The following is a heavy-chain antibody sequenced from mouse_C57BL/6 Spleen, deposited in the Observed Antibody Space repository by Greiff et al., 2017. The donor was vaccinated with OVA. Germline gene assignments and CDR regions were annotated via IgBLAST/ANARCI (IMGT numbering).Heavy chain of an antibody. Sequence: QVQLQQPGTELVKPGASVKLSCKASGYTFTSYWMHWVKQRPGQGLEWIGNINPSNGGTNYNEKFKSKATLTVDKSSSTAYMQLSSLTSEDSAVYYCARDRPVVATTYFDVWGTGTTVTVSS. D-gene: IGHD1-1*01. J-gene: IGHJ1*03. CDR2: INPSNGGT. V-gene: IGHV1-53*01. CDR3: ARDRPVVATTYFDV. CDR1: GYTFTSYW.